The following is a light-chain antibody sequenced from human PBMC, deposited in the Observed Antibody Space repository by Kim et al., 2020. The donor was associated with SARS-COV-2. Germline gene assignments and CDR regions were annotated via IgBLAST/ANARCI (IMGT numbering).Light chain of an antibody. J-gene: IGLJ1*01. CDR2: DKS. V-gene: IGLV1-40*01. CDR3: QSYDASLSGYV. CDR1: SSNVVANYD. Sequence: RVTISCSGGSSNVVANYDVHSYQQLPGTTPNLLIYDKSNRPSGVPDRFSGSKTGTTAALAIIGGQSEDEADYYCQSYDASLSGYVFGTGTQLTVL.